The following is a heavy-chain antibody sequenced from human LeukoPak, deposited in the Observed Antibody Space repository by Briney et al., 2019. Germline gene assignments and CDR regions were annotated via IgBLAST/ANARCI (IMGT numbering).Heavy chain of an antibody. J-gene: IGHJ4*02. V-gene: IGHV4-38-2*02. CDR2: IYHSGST. CDR3: ARDEAGTWLVY. D-gene: IGHD6-19*01. CDR1: GYSISSGYY. Sequence: SETLSLTCTVSGYSISSGYYWGWIRQPPGKGLEWIGFIYHSGSTYYNPSLKSRVTISVDTSKNQFSLKLSSVTAADTAVYYCARDEAGTWLVYWGQGTLVTVSS.